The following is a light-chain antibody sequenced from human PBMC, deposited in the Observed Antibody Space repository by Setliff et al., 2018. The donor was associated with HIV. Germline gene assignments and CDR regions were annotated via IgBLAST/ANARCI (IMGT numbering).Light chain of an antibody. CDR2: DVT. CDR3: CSYAGGSYV. Sequence: SPGQSVTISCTGTSRDIGYYNYVSWFQQHPDKAPKLMLYDVTTRSSGVPDRFSGSKSGNTASLTISGLQAEDEADYFCCSYAGGSYVFGSGTKVTVL. J-gene: IGLJ1*01. V-gene: IGLV2-11*03. CDR1: SRDIGYYNY.